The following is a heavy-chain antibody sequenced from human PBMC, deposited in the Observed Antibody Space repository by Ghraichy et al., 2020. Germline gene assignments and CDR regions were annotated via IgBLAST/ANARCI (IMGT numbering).Heavy chain of an antibody. CDR2: ISASRDYS. J-gene: IGHJ4*02. CDR1: GFTFSTYS. D-gene: IGHD3-22*01. CDR3: VKRSVVTSYYFDY. Sequence: GESLNISCAASGFTFSTYSMSWVRHTPGKGLEWVCSISASRDYSPYADSVKGRFTISRDNSKNTLHLQMNGLRSEDTAVYFWVKRSVVTSYYFDYWGQGALVTVSS. V-gene: IGHV3-23*01.